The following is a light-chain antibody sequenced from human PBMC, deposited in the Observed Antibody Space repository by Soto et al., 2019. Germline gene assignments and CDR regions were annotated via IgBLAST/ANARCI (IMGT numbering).Light chain of an antibody. J-gene: IGKJ5*01. CDR3: QQYENLPT. V-gene: IGKV1-5*01. CDR2: DAS. CDR1: QSISVW. Sequence: DIQMPQSPSTLSASVGDRVAITCLASQSISVWLAWYQHKPGKAPKVLIWDASSLQRGVPSRFSGSGSGTEFTLTISSLQPEDIATYYCQQYENLPTFGQGTRLEIK.